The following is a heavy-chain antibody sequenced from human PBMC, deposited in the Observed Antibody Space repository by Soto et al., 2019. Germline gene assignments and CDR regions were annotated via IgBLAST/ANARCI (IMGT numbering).Heavy chain of an antibody. CDR2: IYYSGST. V-gene: IGHV4-39*01. CDR3: ASDSSGYYVYDAFDI. Sequence: SETLSLTYTVSGGSISSSSYYWGWIRQPPGKGLEWIGSIYYSGSTYYNPSLKSRVTISVDTSKNQFSLKLSSVTAADTAVYYCASDSSGYYVYDAFDIWGQGTMVTVSS. J-gene: IGHJ3*02. D-gene: IGHD3-22*01. CDR1: GGSISSSSYY.